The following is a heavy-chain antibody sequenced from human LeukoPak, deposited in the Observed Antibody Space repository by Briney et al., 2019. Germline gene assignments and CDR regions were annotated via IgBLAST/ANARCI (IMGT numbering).Heavy chain of an antibody. J-gene: IGHJ4*02. Sequence: GASVKVSCKASGYTFTGYYMHWVRQAPGQGLEWMAWTSVNNGDTKYGQKFQGRVTVTTDTSTSTVYLELRSLRPDDTAVYYCVRDQCLNVMTGFDEWGQGTLVTVSS. D-gene: IGHD3-9*01. CDR1: GYTFTGYY. CDR2: TSVNNGDT. CDR3: VRDQCLNVMTGFDE. V-gene: IGHV1-18*04.